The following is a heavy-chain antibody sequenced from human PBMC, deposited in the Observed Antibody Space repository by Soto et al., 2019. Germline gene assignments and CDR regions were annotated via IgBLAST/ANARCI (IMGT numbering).Heavy chain of an antibody. CDR1: GGSISSYY. CDR3: ASLTGYYKLDY. Sequence: SETLSLTCTVSGGSISSYYWSWIRQPPGKGLEWIGYIYYSGSTNYNPSLKSRVTISVDTSKNQFSLKLSSVTAADTAVYYCASLTGYYKLDYWGQGTLVTVSS. CDR2: IYYSGST. V-gene: IGHV4-59*01. J-gene: IGHJ4*02. D-gene: IGHD3-9*01.